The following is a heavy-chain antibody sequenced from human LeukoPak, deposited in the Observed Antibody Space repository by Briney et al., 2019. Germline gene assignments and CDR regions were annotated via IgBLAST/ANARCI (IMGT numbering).Heavy chain of an antibody. CDR2: IYPGDSDT. V-gene: IGHV5-51*01. Sequence: GESLKISCKGSGYSFTNYWIGWVRQMPGKGLEWMGIIYPGDSDTRYSPSFQGQVTISADKSISTAYLQWSSLKASDTAMYYCARLGGAARPPYYYYYMDVWGKGTTVTVSS. CDR3: ARLGGAARPPYYYYYMDV. J-gene: IGHJ6*03. D-gene: IGHD6-6*01. CDR1: GYSFTNYW.